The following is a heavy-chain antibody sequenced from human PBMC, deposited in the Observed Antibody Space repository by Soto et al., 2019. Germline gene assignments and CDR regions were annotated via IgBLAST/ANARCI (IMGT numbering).Heavy chain of an antibody. CDR3: ARDRSGLGIYGDYYYYYRDV. CDR2: IYYSGST. CDR1: GGSISSYD. Sequence: SETLSLTCTVSGGSISSYDWSWIRQPPGKGLEWIGYIYYSGSTNYNPSLKSRVTIPVDTSKNQFSLKLSSVTAADTAVYYCARDRSGLGIYGDYYYYYRDVWGKGTTVTVSS. J-gene: IGHJ6*03. V-gene: IGHV4-59*01. D-gene: IGHD4-17*01.